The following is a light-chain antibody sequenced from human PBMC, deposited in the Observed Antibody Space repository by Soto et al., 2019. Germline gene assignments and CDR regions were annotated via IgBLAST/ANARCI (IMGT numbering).Light chain of an antibody. CDR3: SSYAGSNNLV. Sequence: QSVLTQPPSASGSPGQSVTISCTGTSSDVGGYNYVSWYQQHPGKAPKLLIYEVSKRPSWVPDRFSGSKSGNTASLTVSGLHAEDEAVYCCSSYAGSNNLVFGGGTKLTVL. CDR1: SSDVGGYNY. CDR2: EVS. J-gene: IGLJ2*01. V-gene: IGLV2-8*01.